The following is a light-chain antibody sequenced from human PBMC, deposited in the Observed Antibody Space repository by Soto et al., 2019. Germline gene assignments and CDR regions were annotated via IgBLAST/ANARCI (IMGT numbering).Light chain of an antibody. J-gene: IGKJ1*01. Sequence: DVVGTQWRLSVRLSVVQRACISCRSNQSLVHSDGIAYFSWFQQRPGRSPRRLIYKVSNRDSGVPARFSGSGSVTEFTLTITSLQPEDFATYFCQQSYSTPWTFGQGTKVDIK. V-gene: IGKV2-30*02. CDR3: QQSYSTPWT. CDR2: KVS. CDR1: QSLVHSDGIAY.